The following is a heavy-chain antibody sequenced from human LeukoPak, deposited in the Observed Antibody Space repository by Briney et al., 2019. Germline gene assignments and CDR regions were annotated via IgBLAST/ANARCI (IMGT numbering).Heavy chain of an antibody. D-gene: IGHD3-3*01. CDR3: ARVEDFWSGYSGGFDP. V-gene: IGHV1-18*01. CDR1: GYTSTSYG. Sequence: ASVKVSCKASGYTSTSYGISWVRQAPGQGLEWMGWISAYNGNTNYAQKLQGRVTMTTDTSTSTAYMELRSLRSDDTAVYYCARVEDFWSGYSGGFDPWGQGTLVTVSS. J-gene: IGHJ5*02. CDR2: ISAYNGNT.